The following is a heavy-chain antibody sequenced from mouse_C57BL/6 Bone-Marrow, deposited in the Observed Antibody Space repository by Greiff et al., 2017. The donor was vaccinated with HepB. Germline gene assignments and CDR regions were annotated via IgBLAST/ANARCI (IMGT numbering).Heavy chain of an antibody. Sequence: EVKVEESGGGLVKPGGSLKLSCAASGFTFSDYGMHWVRQAPEKGLEWVAYISSGSSTIYYADTVKGRFTISRDNAKNTLFLQMTSLRSEDTAMYYCARPGGSSWYFDVWGTGTTVTVSS. CDR2: ISSGSSTI. D-gene: IGHD1-1*01. CDR3: ARPGGSSWYFDV. CDR1: GFTFSDYG. V-gene: IGHV5-17*01. J-gene: IGHJ1*03.